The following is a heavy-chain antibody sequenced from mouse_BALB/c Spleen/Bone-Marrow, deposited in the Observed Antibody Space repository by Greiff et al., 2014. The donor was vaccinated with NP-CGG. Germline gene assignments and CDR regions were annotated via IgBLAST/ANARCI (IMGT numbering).Heavy chain of an antibody. CDR3: AREARTGAWFAY. V-gene: IGHV1-4*02. Sequence: QVQLQQSGAEMARTGASVKMSCKGSGYTFTTYTIQWVKRRPGQGLEWIGYIVPSSGYTDYNQKFKDKTSLTADKSSNTAYIQLSSLTSADSAVYYCAREARTGAWFAYWGQGTLVTVSA. CDR2: IVPSSGYT. J-gene: IGHJ3*01. D-gene: IGHD4-1*01. CDR1: GYTFTTYT.